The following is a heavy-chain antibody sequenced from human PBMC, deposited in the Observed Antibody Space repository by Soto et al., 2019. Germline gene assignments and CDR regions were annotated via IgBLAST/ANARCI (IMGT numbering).Heavy chain of an antibody. V-gene: IGHV4-59*02. J-gene: IGHJ4*02. CDR3: ARRVSAYYDL. D-gene: IGHD2-21*02. CDR1: GASVSRYY. CDR2: LYSSGST. Sequence: QVQLQESGPGLVKPSETLSLTCTVSGASVSRYYVAWIRQSPGKGLEWIGFLYSSGSTNYNSSLKSRVTISVDTSKTQFSLPPGSVTAAYSAVYYCARRVSAYYDLWGQGTRVTVPS.